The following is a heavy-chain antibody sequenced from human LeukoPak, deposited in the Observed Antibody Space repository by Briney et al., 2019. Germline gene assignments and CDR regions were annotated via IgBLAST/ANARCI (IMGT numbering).Heavy chain of an antibody. CDR1: GYTFTSYG. CDR3: ARPTGGWHGALAPQFDP. CDR2: ISAYXGNT. Sequence: GASVKVSCKASGYTFTSYGIXXXXXXPXXXXXXXXXISAYXGNTNYAQKLRGRVTMTTDTSTSTAYMELRSLRSDDTAVYYCARPTGGWHGALAPQFDPWGQGTLVTVSS. J-gene: IGHJ5*02. V-gene: IGHV1-18*01. D-gene: IGHD6-19*01.